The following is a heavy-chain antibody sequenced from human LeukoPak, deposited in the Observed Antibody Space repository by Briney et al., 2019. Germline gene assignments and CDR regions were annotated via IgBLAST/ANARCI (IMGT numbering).Heavy chain of an antibody. CDR3: ARVMGSGSWSLYYYYYGMDV. D-gene: IGHD6-13*01. CDR1: GGSISRYY. CDR2: IFYNGST. J-gene: IGHJ6*02. Sequence: SETLSLTCTVSGGSISRYYWSWIRQSPGKGLEWIGHIFYNGSTHYNPSLRSRVTISVDTSKNQFSLKLSSVTAADTAVYYCARVMGSGSWSLYYYYYGMDVWGQGTTVTVSS. V-gene: IGHV4-59*01.